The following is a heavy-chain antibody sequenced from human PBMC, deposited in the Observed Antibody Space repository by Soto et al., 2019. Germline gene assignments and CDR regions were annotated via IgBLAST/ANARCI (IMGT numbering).Heavy chain of an antibody. CDR3: ARGEMTLLGGMDV. CDR2: INHSGTS. J-gene: IGHJ6*02. D-gene: IGHD3-10*01. CDR1: GGSFRGYY. V-gene: IGHV4-34*01. Sequence: CETLSLTCTFSGGSFRGYYWGWVRQPPGRGLEWIGEINHSGTSNYHPSLKSRVTISVATSKNQFSLTVNSVTPADTAAYYCARGEMTLLGGMDVWGQGTTVTVSS.